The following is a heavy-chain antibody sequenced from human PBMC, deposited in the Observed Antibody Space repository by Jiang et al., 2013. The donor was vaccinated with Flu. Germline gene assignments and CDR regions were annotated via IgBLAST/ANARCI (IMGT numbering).Heavy chain of an antibody. D-gene: IGHD2-15*01. CDR2: MYHSGST. CDR3: ARGRVVYSAYYFDY. V-gene: IGHV4-38-2*02. CDR1: GYSITSGYY. Sequence: TVSGYSITSGYYWGWIRQPPGKGLEWIGIMYHSGSTNYNPSLKSRVTISVDTSKNQFSLKLSSVTAADTAVYYCARGRVVYSAYYFDYWGQGTLVTVSS. J-gene: IGHJ4*02.